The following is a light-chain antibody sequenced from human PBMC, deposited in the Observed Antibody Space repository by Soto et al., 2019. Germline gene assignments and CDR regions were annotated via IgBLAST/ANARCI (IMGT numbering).Light chain of an antibody. Sequence: QSVLTQPPSASGSPGQSVTISCTGTSSDVGGYNYVSWYQQHPGKAPKLMIYEVSKRPSGVPDRFSGPKSGNTASLTVSGLQAEDEADYYCSSYAGSNNYVSVTGTKVT. CDR1: SSDVGGYNY. V-gene: IGLV2-8*01. J-gene: IGLJ1*01. CDR2: EVS. CDR3: SSYAGSNNYV.